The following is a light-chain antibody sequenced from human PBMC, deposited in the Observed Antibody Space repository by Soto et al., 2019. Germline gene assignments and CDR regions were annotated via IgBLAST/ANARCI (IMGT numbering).Light chain of an antibody. CDR3: QQYNTWPPWT. J-gene: IGKJ1*01. Sequence: VMTQSPATVSVSPGETVTLSCRASQSVRSDVAWYQQRPGQAPRLLIFGASSRVADVPARFSGSGSGTDFTLTISRLQSEDFAVYHCQQYNTWPPWTFGQGTKVE. CDR2: GAS. CDR1: QSVRSD. V-gene: IGKV3-15*01.